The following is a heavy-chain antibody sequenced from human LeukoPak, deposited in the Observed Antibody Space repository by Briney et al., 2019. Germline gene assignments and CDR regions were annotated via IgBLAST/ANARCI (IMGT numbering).Heavy chain of an antibody. D-gene: IGHD2-8*01. CDR1: GYTFTSYD. J-gene: IGHJ5*02. Sequence: ASVKVFCKASGYTFTSYDINWVRQATGQGLEWMGWMNPNSGNTGYAQKFQGRVTMTRNTSISTAYMELSSLRSDDTAVYYCARDRMVYENWFDPWGQGTLVTVSS. V-gene: IGHV1-8*01. CDR2: MNPNSGNT. CDR3: ARDRMVYENWFDP.